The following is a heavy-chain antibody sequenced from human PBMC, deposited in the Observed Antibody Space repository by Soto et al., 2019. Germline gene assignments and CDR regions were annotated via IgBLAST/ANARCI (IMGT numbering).Heavy chain of an antibody. D-gene: IGHD6-13*01. CDR2: INPNSGGT. V-gene: IGHV1-2*04. Sequence: GASLKVSCKASGNTFTGYYMHWVRQAPGQGLEWMGWINPNSGGTNYAQKFQGWVTMTRDTSISTAYMELSRLRSDDTAVYYCARGPGYSSSWYYFDYWGQGTLVTVSS. J-gene: IGHJ4*02. CDR1: GNTFTGYY. CDR3: ARGPGYSSSWYYFDY.